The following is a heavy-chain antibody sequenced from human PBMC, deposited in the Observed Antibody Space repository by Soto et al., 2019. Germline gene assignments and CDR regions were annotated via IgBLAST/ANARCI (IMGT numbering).Heavy chain of an antibody. V-gene: IGHV3-48*03. Sequence: GGSLRLSCAASGFTFSSYEMDWVRQAPGKGLEWVAYISSSGYIMYADSVKGRFTISRDNADNSLYLQMNSLRAEDTAVYYCTKEKSVMYSGYDAFDIWGRGTMVTV. J-gene: IGHJ3*02. CDR1: GFTFSSYE. D-gene: IGHD5-12*01. CDR2: ISSSGYI. CDR3: TKEKSVMYSGYDAFDI.